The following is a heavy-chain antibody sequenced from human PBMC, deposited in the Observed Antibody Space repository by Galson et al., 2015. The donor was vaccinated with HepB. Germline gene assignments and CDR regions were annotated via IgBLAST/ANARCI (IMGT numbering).Heavy chain of an antibody. D-gene: IGHD5-18*01. Sequence: SLRLSCAASGFTFSSYGMHWVRQAPGKGLEWVAFISYDGSNKYYADSVKGRFTISRDNSKNTLYLQMNSLRAEDTAVYYCARDPAVSTAMVTGAAYYFDYWGQGTLVTVSS. J-gene: IGHJ4*02. V-gene: IGHV3-30*19. CDR3: ARDPAVSTAMVTGAAYYFDY. CDR1: GFTFSSYG. CDR2: ISYDGSNK.